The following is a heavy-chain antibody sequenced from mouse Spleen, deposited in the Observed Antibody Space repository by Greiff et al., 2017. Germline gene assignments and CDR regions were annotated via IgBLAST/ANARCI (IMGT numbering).Heavy chain of an antibody. V-gene: IGHV5-17*01. CDR1: GFTFSDYG. D-gene: IGHD3-1*01. Sequence: EVKLMESGGGLVKPGGSLKLSCAASGFTFSDYGMHWVRQAPEKGLEWVAYISSGSSTIYYADTVKGRFTISRDNAKNTLFLQMTSLRSEDTAMYYCARGGQLGSFAYWGQGTQVTVSA. CDR3: ARGGQLGSFAY. CDR2: ISSGSSTI. J-gene: IGHJ3*01.